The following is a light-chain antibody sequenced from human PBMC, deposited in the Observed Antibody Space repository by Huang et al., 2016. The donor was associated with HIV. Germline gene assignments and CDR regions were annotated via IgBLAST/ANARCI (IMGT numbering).Light chain of an antibody. CDR1: QTIGPA. CDR3: QETHSSNS. J-gene: IGKJ4*01. CDR2: GAS. V-gene: IGKV1-39*01. Sequence: DIQMTQSPSSLSASVGDKVTITCRASQTIGPALNWYQHKPGKAPNRLIFGASTWQSGVPSRFSGSGSGTDFTLTITSLQPEDFATYYCQETHSSNSFGGGTKVEIQ.